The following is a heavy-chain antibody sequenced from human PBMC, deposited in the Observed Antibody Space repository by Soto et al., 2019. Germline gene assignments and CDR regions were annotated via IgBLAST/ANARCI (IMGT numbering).Heavy chain of an antibody. CDR1: GDSVSSNSAA. J-gene: IGHJ4*02. D-gene: IGHD6-19*01. CDR3: ARDREEGIAVAGVFDY. Sequence: PSETLSLTCAISGDSVSSNSAAWNWIRQSPSRGLEWLGRTYYRSKWYNDYAVSVKSRITINPDTSKNQFSLQLNSVTPEDTAVYYCARDREEGIAVAGVFDYWGQGTLVTVSS. V-gene: IGHV6-1*01. CDR2: TYYRSKWYN.